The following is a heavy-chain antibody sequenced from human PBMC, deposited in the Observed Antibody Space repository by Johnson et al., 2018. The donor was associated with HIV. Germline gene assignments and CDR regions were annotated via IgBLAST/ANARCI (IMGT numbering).Heavy chain of an antibody. CDR2: ISNDGRNK. V-gene: IGHV3-30*18. CDR1: GFTFSNNG. CDR3: AKGKKSLPDAFYI. Sequence: QMLLVESGGGVVQPGRSLRLSCAASGFTFSNNGMHWVRQASGKGLEWVAVISNDGRNKQYADSVKGRFTISRDNSKNTLYVEMNSLRVEDTAVYYCAKGKKSLPDAFYIWGQGTMVTVSS. J-gene: IGHJ3*02.